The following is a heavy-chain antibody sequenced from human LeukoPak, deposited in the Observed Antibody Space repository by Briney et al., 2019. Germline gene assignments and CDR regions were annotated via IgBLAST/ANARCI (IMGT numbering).Heavy chain of an antibody. CDR3: ARAVRTYYYDSSGYYGFDY. V-gene: IGHV4-61*02. CDR2: IYTSGST. D-gene: IGHD3-22*01. CDR1: GGSISSGSYY. J-gene: IGHJ4*02. Sequence: SQTLSLTCTVSGGSISSGSYYWSWIRQPAGKGLEWIGRIYTSGSTNYNPSLKSRVTISVDTSKNQFSLELSSVTAADTAVYYCARAVRTYYYDSSGYYGFDYWGQGTLVTVSS.